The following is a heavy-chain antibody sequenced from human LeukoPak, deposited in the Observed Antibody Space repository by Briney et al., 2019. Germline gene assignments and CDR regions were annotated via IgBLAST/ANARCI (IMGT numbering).Heavy chain of an antibody. V-gene: IGHV4-59*01. J-gene: IGHJ4*02. Sequence: SETLSLTCTVSGGSISSYYWSWIRQPPGKGLEWIGYIYYSGSTDYNPSLKSRVTISVDTSKNQFSLKLSSVTAADTAVYYCAGSYDGSGYYPYFDYWGQGTLVTVSS. CDR3: AGSYDGSGYYPYFDY. CDR1: GGSISSYY. D-gene: IGHD3-22*01. CDR2: IYYSGST.